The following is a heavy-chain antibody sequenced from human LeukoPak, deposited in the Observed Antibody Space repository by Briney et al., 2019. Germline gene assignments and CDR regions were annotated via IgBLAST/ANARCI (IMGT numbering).Heavy chain of an antibody. J-gene: IGHJ4*02. Sequence: SETLSLTCAVYGGSFSGYYWSWIRQPPGKGLEWIGGINHSGSTNYNPSLKSRVTISVDTSKNQFSLKMSSVTAADTAVYYCARQYYDYVWGSYRSTWYFDYWGQGTLVTVSS. CDR1: GGSFSGYY. V-gene: IGHV4-34*01. CDR2: INHSGST. D-gene: IGHD3-16*02. CDR3: ARQYYDYVWGSYRSTWYFDY.